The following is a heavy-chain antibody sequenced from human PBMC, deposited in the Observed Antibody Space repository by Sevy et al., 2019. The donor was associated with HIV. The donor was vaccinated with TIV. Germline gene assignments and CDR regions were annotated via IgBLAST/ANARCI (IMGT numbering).Heavy chain of an antibody. V-gene: IGHV4-59*01. J-gene: IGHJ4*02. CDR2: IYYSGST. D-gene: IGHD3-3*01. CDR3: ARVRVFWSGYHFDY. Sequence: SETLSLTCTVSGGSISSYYWSWIRQPPAKGLEWIGYIYYSGSTNYNPSLKSRVTISVDTSKNQFSLKLSSVTAADTAVYYCARVRVFWSGYHFDYWGQGTLVTVSS. CDR1: GGSISSYY.